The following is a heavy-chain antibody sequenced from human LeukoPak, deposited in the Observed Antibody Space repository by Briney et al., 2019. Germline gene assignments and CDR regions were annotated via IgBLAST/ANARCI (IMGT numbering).Heavy chain of an antibody. Sequence: GASVKVSCKASGYTFTSYYMHWVRQAPGQGLEWMGIINPSGGSTSYAQKFQGRVTMTRDTSTSTAYMELRSLRSDDTAVYYCARGTVIYGFDIWGQGTMVTVSS. CDR1: GYTFTSYY. CDR3: ARGTVIYGFDI. V-gene: IGHV1-46*01. CDR2: INPSGGST. D-gene: IGHD2-21*01. J-gene: IGHJ3*02.